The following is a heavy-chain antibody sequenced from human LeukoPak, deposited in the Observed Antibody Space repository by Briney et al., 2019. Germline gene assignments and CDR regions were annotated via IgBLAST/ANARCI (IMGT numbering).Heavy chain of an antibody. CDR3: ARALKGVRRRIAGDTTFEYYYYMDV. V-gene: IGHV3-66*01. CDR1: EFSVGSNY. J-gene: IGHJ6*03. Sequence: GGSLRLSCAASEFSVGSNYMTWVRQAPGKGLEWVSLIYSGGSTYYADPVKGRFTISRDNAKNSLYLQMNSLRAEDTAVYYCARALKGVRRRIAGDTTFEYYYYMDVWGKGTTVTISS. CDR2: IYSGGST. D-gene: IGHD1-26*01.